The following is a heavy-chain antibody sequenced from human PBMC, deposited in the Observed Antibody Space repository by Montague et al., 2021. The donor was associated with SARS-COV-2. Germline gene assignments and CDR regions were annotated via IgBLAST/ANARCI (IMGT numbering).Heavy chain of an antibody. D-gene: IGHD2-15*01. CDR2: VSYDGSNK. CDR1: GFTFNTYD. V-gene: IGHV3-30*18. J-gene: IGHJ4*02. Sequence: SLRLSCAASGFTFNTYDMHWVRQAPGKGLEWVAVVSYDGSNKYYADSVKGRFTISRDNSKNTLYLQMNSLRAKDTAVYYCAKDLTVDIVVVVAAIKDSAFDYWGQGTLVTVSS. CDR3: AKDLTVDIVVVVAAIKDSAFDY.